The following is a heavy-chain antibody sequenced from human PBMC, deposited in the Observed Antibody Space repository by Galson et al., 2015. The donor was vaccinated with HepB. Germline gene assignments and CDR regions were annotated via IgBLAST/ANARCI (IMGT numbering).Heavy chain of an antibody. J-gene: IGHJ6*03. D-gene: IGHD2-8*01. CDR1: GFTVTSNY. CDR2: ISSGGST. V-gene: IGHV3-66*01. Sequence: SLRLSCAVSGFTVTSNYMTWVRQAPGQGLEWVSLISSGGSTYYADSVKGRVTISREKSKNTLYLQMNSLRAGDTAVYYCARGWKHCINGACYQHYYMDVWGKGTTVTVSS. CDR3: ARGWKHCINGACYQHYYMDV.